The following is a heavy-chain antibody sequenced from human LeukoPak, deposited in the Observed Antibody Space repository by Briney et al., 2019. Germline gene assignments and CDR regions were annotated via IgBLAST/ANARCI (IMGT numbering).Heavy chain of an antibody. CDR1: GDTFSSYA. J-gene: IGHJ1*01. CDR3: ARGCSGGSCYSAGYFQH. CDR2: IIPIFGTA. V-gene: IGHV1-69*13. Sequence: SVKVSCKASGDTFSSYAISWVRQAPGQGLEWMGGIIPIFGTANYAQKFQGRVTITADESTSTAYMELSSLRSEDTAVYYCARGCSGGSCYSAGYFQHWGQGTLVTVSS. D-gene: IGHD2-15*01.